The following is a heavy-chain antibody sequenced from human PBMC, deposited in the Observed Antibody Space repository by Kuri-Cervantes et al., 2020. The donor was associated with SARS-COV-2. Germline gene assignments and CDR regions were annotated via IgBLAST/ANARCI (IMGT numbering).Heavy chain of an antibody. CDR3: ARKGVVVPTPVDYYYAMDV. CDR2: IGTNNGNK. V-gene: IGHV1-18*01. CDR1: GYSLTNYD. Sequence: ASVKVSCKASGYSLTNYDMIWVRQAPGQGLEWMGWIGTNNGNKVYAQKFQGRVTMTTDTSTNTASMELTSLRSDDTAVYYCARKGVVVPTPVDYYYAMDVWGQGATVTVPS. J-gene: IGHJ6*02. D-gene: IGHD2-2*01.